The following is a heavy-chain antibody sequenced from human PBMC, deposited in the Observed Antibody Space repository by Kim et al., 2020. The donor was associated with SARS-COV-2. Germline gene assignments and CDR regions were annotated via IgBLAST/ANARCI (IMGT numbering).Heavy chain of an antibody. D-gene: IGHD3-10*01. CDR2: IYYTGST. CDR3: ATNLYFGVFFS. J-gene: IGHJ1*01. V-gene: IGHV4-31*03. CDR1: GGSINDGGHY. Sequence: SETLSLTCSVSGGSINDGGHYCSWIRQHPGKGLEWIGYIYYTGSTYYNPSLKGRVVMSVDPSGNHFSLNLTSVTAADTAIYYCATNLYFGVFFSWGQGTLVTVSS.